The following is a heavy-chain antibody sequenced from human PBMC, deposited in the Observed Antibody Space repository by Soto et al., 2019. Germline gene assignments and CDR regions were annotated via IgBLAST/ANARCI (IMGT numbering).Heavy chain of an antibody. CDR1: GGSISSSNW. CDR3: ARRYSSGWRLGYFDY. D-gene: IGHD6-19*01. Sequence: SETLSLTCAVSGGSISSSNWWSWVRQPPGKGLEWIGEIYHSGSTNYNPSLKSRVTISVDKSKNQFSLKLSSVTAADTAVYYCARRYSSGWRLGYFDYWGQGTLVTVTS. J-gene: IGHJ4*02. CDR2: IYHSGST. V-gene: IGHV4-4*02.